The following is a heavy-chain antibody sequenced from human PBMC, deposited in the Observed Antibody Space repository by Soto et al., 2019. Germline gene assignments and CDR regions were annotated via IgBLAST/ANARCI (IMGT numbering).Heavy chain of an antibody. J-gene: IGHJ3*02. D-gene: IGHD6-13*01. CDR2: IYYSGST. Sequence: SETLSLTCTVSGGSISSYYWSWIRQPPGKGLEWIGYIYYSGSTNYNPSLKSRVTISVDTSKNQFSLKLSSVTAADTAVYYCARYSSSYKHDAFEIWGQGTMVTVSS. CDR3: ARYSSSYKHDAFEI. V-gene: IGHV4-59*01. CDR1: GGSISSYY.